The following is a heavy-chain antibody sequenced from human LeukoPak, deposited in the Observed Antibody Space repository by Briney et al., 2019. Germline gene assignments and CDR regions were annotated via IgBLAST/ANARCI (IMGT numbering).Heavy chain of an antibody. D-gene: IGHD4-11*01. CDR2: SIPIFGTA. V-gene: IGHV1-69*05. Sequence: ASGKVSCKASGGTFSSYAISWVRQAPGQGGEWMGGSIPIFGTANYAQKFQGRVTITTYESTSTAYMELSSLRSEDTAVYYCAHSDDYSNTIDYWGQGTLVTVSS. J-gene: IGHJ4*02. CDR3: AHSDDYSNTIDY. CDR1: GGTFSSYA.